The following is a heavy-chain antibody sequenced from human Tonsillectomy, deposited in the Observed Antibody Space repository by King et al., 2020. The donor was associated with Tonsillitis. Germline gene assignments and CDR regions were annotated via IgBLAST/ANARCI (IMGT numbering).Heavy chain of an antibody. D-gene: IGHD3-9*01. CDR3: AKVGDRNLLTGSPDSFDI. CDR1: GFTFTNYW. J-gene: IGHJ3*02. Sequence: VQLVESGGGLVQPGGSLRLSCEASGFTFTNYWMHWVRQAPGKGLVWVSRINMDGRDPSCADSVKGRFTVSRDNAKNPLYLHMSSLRAEDTAVYHCAKVGDRNLLTGSPDSFDIWGQGTMVTVSS. CDR2: INMDGRDP. V-gene: IGHV3-74*02.